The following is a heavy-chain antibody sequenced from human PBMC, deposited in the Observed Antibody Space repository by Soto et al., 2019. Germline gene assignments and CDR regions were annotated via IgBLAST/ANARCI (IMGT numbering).Heavy chain of an antibody. V-gene: IGHV4-34*01. J-gene: IGHJ6*02. D-gene: IGHD3-10*01. CDR1: GGSFSGYY. CDR3: ARLGYGSGSYYPYYYYGMDV. Sequence: PSETLSLTXAVYGGSFSGYYWSWIRQPPGKGLEWIGEINHSGSTNYNPSLKSRVTISVDTSKNQFSLKLSSVTAADTAVYYCARLGYGSGSYYPYYYYGMDVWGQGTTVTVSS. CDR2: INHSGST.